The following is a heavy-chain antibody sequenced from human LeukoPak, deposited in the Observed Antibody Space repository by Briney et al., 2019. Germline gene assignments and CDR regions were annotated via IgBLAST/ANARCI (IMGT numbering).Heavy chain of an antibody. CDR2: IYSGGST. Sequence: GGSLRLSCAASGFTFSNHNMDWVRQAPGEGLEWVSVIYSGGSTYYADSVNGRFTISRDNSKNTLYLQMNSLGNEDTAVYYCTTGASGGSDDWGQGTLVTVSS. CDR1: GFTFSNHN. D-gene: IGHD1-14*01. J-gene: IGHJ4*02. CDR3: TTGASGGSDD. V-gene: IGHV3-66*01.